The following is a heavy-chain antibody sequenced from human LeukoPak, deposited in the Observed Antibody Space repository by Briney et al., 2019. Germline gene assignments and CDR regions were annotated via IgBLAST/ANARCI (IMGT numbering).Heavy chain of an antibody. CDR3: ARRGLQTYYAMDV. J-gene: IGHJ6*02. D-gene: IGHD5-24*01. Sequence: SVKVSCKASGGTFSSYTISWVRQAPGQGLEWMGRIIPILGIANYAQKFQGRVTITADKSTSTAYMELSSLRSEDTAVYYCARRGLQTYYAMDVWGQGTTVTVSS. CDR2: IIPILGIA. V-gene: IGHV1-69*02. CDR1: GGTFSSYT.